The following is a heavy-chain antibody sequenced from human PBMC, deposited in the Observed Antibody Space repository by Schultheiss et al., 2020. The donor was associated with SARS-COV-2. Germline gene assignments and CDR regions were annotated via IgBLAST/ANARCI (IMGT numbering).Heavy chain of an antibody. CDR2: ISYDGSNK. V-gene: IGHV3-30*14. D-gene: IGHD1-1*01. CDR3: ARAKGLERRWFDP. Sequence: GGSLRLSCAASGFTFSSYWMSWVRQAPGKGLEWVAVISYDGSNKYYADSVKGRFTISRDNSKNTLYLQMNSLRAEDTAVYYCARAKGLERRWFDPWGQGTLVTVSS. J-gene: IGHJ5*02. CDR1: GFTFSSYW.